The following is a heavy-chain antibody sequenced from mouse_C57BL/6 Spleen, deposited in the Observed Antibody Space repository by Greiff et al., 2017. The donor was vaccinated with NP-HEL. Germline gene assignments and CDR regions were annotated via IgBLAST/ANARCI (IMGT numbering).Heavy chain of an antibody. CDR3: ARYGANWAFDY. J-gene: IGHJ2*01. V-gene: IGHV1-53*01. CDR2: INPSNGGT. D-gene: IGHD4-1*01. Sequence: QVQLQQPGTELVKPGASVKLSCKASGYTFTSYWMPWVKQRPGQGLEWIGNINPSNGGTNTNEKFKSKATLPADKSSITAYMQLSSLTSEDSAGYYCARYGANWAFDYWGQGTTLTVSS. CDR1: GYTFTSYW.